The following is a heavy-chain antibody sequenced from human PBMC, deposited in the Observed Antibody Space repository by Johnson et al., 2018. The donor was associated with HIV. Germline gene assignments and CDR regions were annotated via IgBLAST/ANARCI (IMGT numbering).Heavy chain of an antibody. J-gene: IGHJ3*01. V-gene: IGHV3-30*02. CDR1: AFTFNTYG. Sequence: QVQLVESGGGLVQPGGSLRLSCAASAFTFNTYGMDWVRQAPGKGLEWVAFIRYDGSNKYYADSVKGRFTVSRDNSKNTLYLQMKSLRPEDTAVYYCAKESKWESRTPHAFDLWGQGTMVTVSS. D-gene: IGHD1-26*01. CDR3: AKESKWESRTPHAFDL. CDR2: IRYDGSNK.